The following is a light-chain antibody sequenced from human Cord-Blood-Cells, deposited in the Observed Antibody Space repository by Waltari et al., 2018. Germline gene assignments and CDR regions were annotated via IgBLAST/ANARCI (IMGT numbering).Light chain of an antibody. CDR2: DAS. Sequence: EIVLTQSPATLSLSPGERATLSFRASQSVSSYLAWYQQKPGQAPRLLIYDASNRATGIPARFSGSGSGTDSTLTISSLEPEDFAVYYCQQRSNWPPWTFGQGTKVEIK. CDR3: QQRSNWPPWT. J-gene: IGKJ1*01. V-gene: IGKV3-11*01. CDR1: QSVSSY.